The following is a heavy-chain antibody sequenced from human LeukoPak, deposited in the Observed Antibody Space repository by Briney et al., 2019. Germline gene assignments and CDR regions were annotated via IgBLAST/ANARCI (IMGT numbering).Heavy chain of an antibody. CDR3: AREGEWLAYFDY. D-gene: IGHD6-19*01. CDR1: GGSISSYS. J-gene: IGHJ4*02. CDR2: IYTSGST. V-gene: IGHV4-4*07. Sequence: SETLSLTCTVSGGSISSYSWSWIRQPAGKGLEWIGHIYTSGSTNYNPSLKSRVTMSVDTSKNQFSLKLSSVTAADTAVYYCAREGEWLAYFDYWGQGILVTVSS.